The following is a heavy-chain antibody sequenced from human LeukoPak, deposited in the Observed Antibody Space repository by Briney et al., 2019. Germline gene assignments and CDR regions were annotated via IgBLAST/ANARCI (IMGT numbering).Heavy chain of an antibody. CDR3: ARDSPYYYGSGSYSYFDY. CDR2: IYYSGST. V-gene: IGHV4-59*01. J-gene: IGHJ4*02. CDR1: GGSLSSYY. Sequence: PSETLSLTCTVSGGSLSSYYWSWIRQPPGKGLEWIGYIYYSGSTNYNPSLKSRVTISVDTSKNQFSLKLSSVTAADTAVYYCARDSPYYYGSGSYSYFDYWGQGTLVTVSS. D-gene: IGHD3-10*01.